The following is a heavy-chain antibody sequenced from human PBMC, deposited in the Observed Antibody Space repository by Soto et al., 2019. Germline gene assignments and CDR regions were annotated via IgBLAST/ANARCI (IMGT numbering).Heavy chain of an antibody. CDR1: GGSISSSSYY. J-gene: IGHJ4*02. CDR3: ARTLPNRQLFDS. Sequence: SETLSLTCTVSGGSISSSSYYWGWIRQPPGKGLEWIGSIYYSGSTYYNPSLKSRVTISVDTSKNQFSLKLSSVIAADTAVYYCARTLPNRQLFDSWRQGTLVTVYS. V-gene: IGHV4-39*01. D-gene: IGHD1-1*01. CDR2: IYYSGST.